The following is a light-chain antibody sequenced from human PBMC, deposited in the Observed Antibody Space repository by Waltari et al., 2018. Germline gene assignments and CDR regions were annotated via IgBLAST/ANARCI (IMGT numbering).Light chain of an antibody. V-gene: IGLV2-14*01. CDR3: SSYTSSSTLVV. CDR1: RSDIGDYNY. CDR2: EVS. Sequence: QSALTQPASVSGSPGQSITIPCTGTRSDIGDYNYVSWYQQHPGKAPELMIYEVSNRPSGVSNRFSGSKSGDTASLTISGLQAEDEADYYCSSYTSSSTLVVFGGGTKLTVL. J-gene: IGLJ2*01.